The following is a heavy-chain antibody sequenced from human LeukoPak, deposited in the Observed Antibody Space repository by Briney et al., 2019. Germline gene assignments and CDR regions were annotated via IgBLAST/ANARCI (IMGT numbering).Heavy chain of an antibody. J-gene: IGHJ4*02. D-gene: IGHD2-2*01. CDR3: ARVAQLLGSFDY. Sequence: ASVKVSCKASGGTFSSYAISWVRQAPGQGLEWMGGIIPIFGTANYAQKFQGRVTITTDESTSTAYMELSSLRSEDTAVYYCARVAQLLGSFDYWGQGTLATVSS. CDR1: GGTFSSYA. CDR2: IIPIFGTA. V-gene: IGHV1-69*05.